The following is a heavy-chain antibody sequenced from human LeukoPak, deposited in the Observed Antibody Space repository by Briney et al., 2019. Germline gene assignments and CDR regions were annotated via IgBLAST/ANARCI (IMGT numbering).Heavy chain of an antibody. Sequence: GGALRLSCSASRFTFSLYVMHWVRRAPGRGLEYGSAFTSNGGSTYYADSVNARFTISRDNSKNTLYLQMNSLRAEDTAIYYCARSGTYSGSYDFDYWGQGTLVTVSS. CDR1: RFTFSLYV. V-gene: IGHV3-64*04. CDR2: FTSNGGST. J-gene: IGHJ4*02. CDR3: ARSGTYSGSYDFDY. D-gene: IGHD1-26*01.